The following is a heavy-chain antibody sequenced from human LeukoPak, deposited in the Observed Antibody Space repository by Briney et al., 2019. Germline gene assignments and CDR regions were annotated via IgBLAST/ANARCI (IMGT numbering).Heavy chain of an antibody. V-gene: IGHV4-39*07. CDR3: ARRVGSRERVTMVRGVHDY. CDR2: IYYTGST. Sequence: SETLSLTCTVSGASISSSSYSWVWIRQPPGKGLEWIGSIYYTGSTYYNPSLKNRVTISVDTSRNHFSLKLSSVTAADTAVYYCARRVGSRERVTMVRGVHDYWGQGTLVTVSS. J-gene: IGHJ4*02. CDR1: GASISSSSYS. D-gene: IGHD3-10*01.